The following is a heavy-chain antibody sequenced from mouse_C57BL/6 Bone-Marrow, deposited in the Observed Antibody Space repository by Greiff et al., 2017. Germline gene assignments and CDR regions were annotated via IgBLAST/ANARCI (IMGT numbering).Heavy chain of an antibody. CDR3: ARGDWAWFAY. CDR2: IYPRSGNT. V-gene: IGHV1-81*01. CDR1: GYTFTSYG. Sequence: QVQLQQSGAELARPGASVKLSCKASGYTFTSYGISWVKQRTGQGLEWIGEIYPRSGNTYYNEKFKGTATLTADKSSSTAYMALRSLTSEDSAVYFCARGDWAWFAYWGQGTLVTVSA. D-gene: IGHD4-1*01. J-gene: IGHJ3*01.